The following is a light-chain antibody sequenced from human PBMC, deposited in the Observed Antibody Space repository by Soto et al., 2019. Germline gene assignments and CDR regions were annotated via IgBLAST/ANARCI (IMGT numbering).Light chain of an antibody. J-gene: IGKJ5*01. CDR3: QQYKSYPIT. CDR1: QGIDNY. Sequence: DIQMTQSPSSLSASVGDRVTITCRASQGIDNYLAWFQQKPGKAPKSLIYGASRLQSGVPSKFSGSRSGTDVTLTISSLQPEDFATYYCQQYKSYPITFGQGPRLEIK. V-gene: IGKV1-16*02. CDR2: GAS.